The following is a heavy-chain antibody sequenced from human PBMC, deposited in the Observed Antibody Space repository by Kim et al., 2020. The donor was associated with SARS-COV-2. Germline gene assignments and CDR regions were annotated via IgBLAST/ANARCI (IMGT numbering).Heavy chain of an antibody. CDR1: GGSISSFY. CDR3: ARAGGVVVAAQGQQLAAKVYYFDY. J-gene: IGHJ4*02. Sequence: SETLSLTCTVSGGSISSFYWSWIRQPPGKGLEWIGYIDYSGSTNYNPSLKSRVTMSVDTSKNQFSLKLSSVTAADTAVYYCARAGGVVVAAQGQQLAAKVYYFDYWGQGTLVTVSS. V-gene: IGHV4-59*13. D-gene: IGHD2-2*01. CDR2: IDYSGST.